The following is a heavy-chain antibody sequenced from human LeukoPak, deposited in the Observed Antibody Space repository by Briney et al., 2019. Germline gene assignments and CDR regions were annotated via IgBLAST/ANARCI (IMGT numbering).Heavy chain of an antibody. CDR2: IRSKAYGGTT. V-gene: IGHV3-49*03. Sequence: GGSLSLSCTASGFTFGDYAMSWFRQARGKGREWVGFIRSKAYGGTTEYAASVKGRFTISRDDSKSIAYLQMNSLKTEDTAVYYCTRELLTYYYDSSGYYVDYWGQGTLVTVSS. CDR3: TRELLTYYYDSSGYYVDY. J-gene: IGHJ4*02. CDR1: GFTFGDYA. D-gene: IGHD3-22*01.